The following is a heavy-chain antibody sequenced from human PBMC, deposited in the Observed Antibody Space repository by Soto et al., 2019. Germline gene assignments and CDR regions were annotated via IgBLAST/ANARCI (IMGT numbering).Heavy chain of an antibody. V-gene: IGHV3-30-3*01. Sequence: GGSLRLCRAASGFTFSSYAMHWVRQAPGKGLEWVAVISYDGSNKYYADSVKGRFTISRDNSKNTLYLQMNSLRAEDTAVYYCAREGSAGYYSDSSGYSYVPYYFDYWGEGT. CDR1: GFTFSSYA. CDR2: ISYDGSNK. J-gene: IGHJ4*02. D-gene: IGHD3-22*01. CDR3: AREGSAGYYSDSSGYSYVPYYFDY.